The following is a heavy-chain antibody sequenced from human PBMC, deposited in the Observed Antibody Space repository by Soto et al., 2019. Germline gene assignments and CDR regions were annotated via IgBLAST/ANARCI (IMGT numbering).Heavy chain of an antibody. Sequence: SETLSLTCTVSGGSISSGGYYWSWIRQHPGKGLEWIGYIYYSGSTYYNPSLKSRVTISVDTSKNQFSLKLSSVTAADTAVYYCARVPVSRLEGEHDCFDPWGQGTLVTVSS. D-gene: IGHD1-26*01. CDR2: IYYSGST. J-gene: IGHJ5*02. CDR1: GGSISSGGYY. V-gene: IGHV4-31*03. CDR3: ARVPVSRLEGEHDCFDP.